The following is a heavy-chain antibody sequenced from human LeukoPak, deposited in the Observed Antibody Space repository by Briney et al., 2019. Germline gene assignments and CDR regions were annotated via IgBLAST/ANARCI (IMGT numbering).Heavy chain of an antibody. D-gene: IGHD5-12*01. V-gene: IGHV3-9*01. Sequence: PGGSLRPSCAASGFTFHQYAIHWVRQVPGKGLEWVSGISWNSGSIGYADSVRGRFTISRDNAKNSVYLQMNSLRAEDTALYYCAKDKAPLYSGYDWDLDFWGQGTLVIVSS. CDR2: ISWNSGSI. J-gene: IGHJ4*02. CDR1: GFTFHQYA. CDR3: AKDKAPLYSGYDWDLDF.